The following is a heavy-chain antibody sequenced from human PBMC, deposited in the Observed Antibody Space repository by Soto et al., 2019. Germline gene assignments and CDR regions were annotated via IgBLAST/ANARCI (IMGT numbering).Heavy chain of an antibody. J-gene: IGHJ6*01. CDR1: VFTFSNYG. Sequence: VGSLRLSCAASVFTFSNYGMHCVRHSPGKWLGWVAVISYDGSDKYYADSVKGRFSISRDNSKNTLYLQMNSLRAEDTAVYYCAKVTGYCSSPSCQSDYYYYYGMEVWGQGTTVTVSS. CDR3: AKVTGYCSSPSCQSDYYYYYGMEV. CDR2: ISYDGSDK. D-gene: IGHD2-2*01. V-gene: IGHV3-30*18.